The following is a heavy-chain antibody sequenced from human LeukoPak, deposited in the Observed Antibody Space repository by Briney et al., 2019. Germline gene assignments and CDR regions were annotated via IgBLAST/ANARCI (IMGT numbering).Heavy chain of an antibody. CDR1: GGSFSGYH. CDR3: ARLQRITMAGPDYWYFDL. CDR2: IYYSGTT. Sequence: SETLSLTCAVSGGSFSGYHWNWIRQPPEKGLEWIGYIYYSGTTSYNPSLKGRVTISVDTSKTQFSLKMNSVTAADTAVYYCARLQRITMAGPDYWYFDLWGRGTLVTVSS. V-gene: IGHV4-59*01. J-gene: IGHJ2*01. D-gene: IGHD3-10*01.